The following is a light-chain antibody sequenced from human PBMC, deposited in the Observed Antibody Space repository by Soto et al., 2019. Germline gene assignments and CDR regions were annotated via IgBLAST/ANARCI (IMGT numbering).Light chain of an antibody. Sequence: QSVLTQPPSVSGAPGQRVTISCTGSSSNIGAGYNVHWYQQLPGTAPKLLNYSNSNRPSGVPDRFSGSKSGTSASLAITGLKAEDEADYYCQSYDISLSGYVFGTGTKLTVL. CDR2: SNS. V-gene: IGLV1-40*01. J-gene: IGLJ1*01. CDR3: QSYDISLSGYV. CDR1: SSNIGAGYN.